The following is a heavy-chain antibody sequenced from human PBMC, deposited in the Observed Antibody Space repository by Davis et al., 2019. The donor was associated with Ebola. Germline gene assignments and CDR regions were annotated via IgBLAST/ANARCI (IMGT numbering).Heavy chain of an antibody. D-gene: IGHD3-22*01. CDR3: AARGYYDSSGYLYYYYGMDV. CDR2: INSDGSST. J-gene: IGHJ6*02. Sequence: GESLKISCAASGFTFSSYWMHWVRQAPGKGLVWVSRINSDGSSTSYADSVKGRFTISRDNAKNTLYLQMNSLRAEDTAVYYCAARGYYDSSGYLYYYYGMDVWGQGTTVTVSS. CDR1: GFTFSSYW. V-gene: IGHV3-74*01.